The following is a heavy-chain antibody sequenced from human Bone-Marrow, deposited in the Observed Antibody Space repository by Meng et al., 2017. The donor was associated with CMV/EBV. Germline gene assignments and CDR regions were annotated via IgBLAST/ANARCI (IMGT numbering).Heavy chain of an antibody. V-gene: IGHV5-51*01. CDR3: ARLYLPIASYGMDF. D-gene: IGHD2-2*02. J-gene: IGHJ6*02. CDR2: IYPGDSDT. Sequence: GGSLRLSCKGSGYSFTSYWIGWVRQMPGKGLEWMGIIYPGDSDTRYSPSFQGQVTISADKSISTAYLQWSSLKASDTAMYYCARLYLPIASYGMDFWGQGTTVTVSS. CDR1: GYSFTSYW.